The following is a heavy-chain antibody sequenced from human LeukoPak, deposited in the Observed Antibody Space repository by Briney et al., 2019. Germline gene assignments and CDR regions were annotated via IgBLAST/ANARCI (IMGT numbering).Heavy chain of an antibody. V-gene: IGHV4-38-2*01. CDR3: ARLYINYYMDV. Sequence: SETLSLTRAVSGYSISSGYYWGWIRQPPGKGLEWIGSIYHSGSTYYNPSLKSRVTISVDTSKNQFSLKLSSVTAVDTAVYYCARLYINYYMDVWGKGTTVTVSS. J-gene: IGHJ6*03. CDR1: GYSISSGYY. CDR2: IYHSGST. D-gene: IGHD1-14*01.